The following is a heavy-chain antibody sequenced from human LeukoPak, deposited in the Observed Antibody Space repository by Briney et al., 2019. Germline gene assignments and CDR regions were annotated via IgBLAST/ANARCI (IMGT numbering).Heavy chain of an antibody. D-gene: IGHD4-17*01. J-gene: IGHJ4*02. CDR3: AGDGISGDYGHDY. CDR2: IYYSGST. V-gene: IGHV4-39*07. Sequence: SETLSLTCTVSGGSISSSSYYWGWIRQPPGKGLEWIGSIYYSGSTYYNPSLKSRVTISVDTSKNQFSLKLSSVTAADTAVYYCAGDGISGDYGHDYWGQGTLVTVSS. CDR1: GGSISSSSYY.